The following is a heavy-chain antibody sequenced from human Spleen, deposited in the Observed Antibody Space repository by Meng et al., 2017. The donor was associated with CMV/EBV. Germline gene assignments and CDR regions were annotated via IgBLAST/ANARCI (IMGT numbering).Heavy chain of an antibody. Sequence: SETLSLTCTVSGGSISSYYWGWIRQPPGKGLEWIGYTYYGGTTYYNPSLKSRVTISVDKSKKRLSLKLNSVTAADTAVYYCARDHDSSGYYKYWGQGALVTVSS. CDR1: GGSISSYY. D-gene: IGHD3-22*01. CDR3: ARDHDSSGYYKY. V-gene: IGHV4-59*12. CDR2: TYYGGTT. J-gene: IGHJ4*02.